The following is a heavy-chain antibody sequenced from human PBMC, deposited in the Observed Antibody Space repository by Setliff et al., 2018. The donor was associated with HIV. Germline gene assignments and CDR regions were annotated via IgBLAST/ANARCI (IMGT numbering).Heavy chain of an antibody. CDR1: GFTFIDYA. CDR3: TTDLPYGYHKDY. J-gene: IGHJ4*02. Sequence: GGSLRLSCAASGFTFIDYALNWVRQAPGKGLEWVSYISSDSSTIYYADSVKGRFTISRDNAKNSLYLQMNSLRAEDTAVYYCTTDLPYGYHKDYWGPGTLVTVSS. D-gene: IGHD2-2*01. CDR2: ISSDSSTI. V-gene: IGHV3-48*04.